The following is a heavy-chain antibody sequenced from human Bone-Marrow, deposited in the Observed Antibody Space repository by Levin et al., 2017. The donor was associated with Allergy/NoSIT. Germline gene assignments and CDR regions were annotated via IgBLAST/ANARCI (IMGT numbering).Heavy chain of an antibody. CDR3: ARDRADYDDGGVSLSQ. D-gene: IGHD2-8*02. CDR2: ISAYNGNT. V-gene: IGHV1-18*04. J-gene: IGHJ4*02. CDR1: GYTFPNYG. Sequence: GASVKVSCKASGYTFPNYGICWVRQAPGQGLEWMGWISAYNGNTKYAQKFRGRVTMTTDTSTSTAYMELRSLRSDDTAIYYCARDRADYDDGGVSLSQWGQGTLVTVSS.